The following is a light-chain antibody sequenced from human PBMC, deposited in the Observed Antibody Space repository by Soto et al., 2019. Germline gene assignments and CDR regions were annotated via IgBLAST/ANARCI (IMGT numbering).Light chain of an antibody. Sequence: IQMPQPPPSLSASVGDRVTITCRASQSIISYLNWYQQKPGKAPNHLIYAASSLQSGVPSRFSSSGSGTDFTLTISSLQPEDFATYYCQQSYSTPWTFGQGTKVDI. CDR2: AAS. CDR3: QQSYSTPWT. J-gene: IGKJ1*01. CDR1: QSIISY. V-gene: IGKV1-39*01.